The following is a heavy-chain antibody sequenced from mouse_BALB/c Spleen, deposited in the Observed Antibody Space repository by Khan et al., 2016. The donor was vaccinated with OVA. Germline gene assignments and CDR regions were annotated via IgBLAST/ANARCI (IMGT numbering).Heavy chain of an antibody. J-gene: IGHJ3*01. CDR1: GYTFSSYW. D-gene: IGHD1-1*01. CDR2: IDPSDSHT. CDR3: ARSYYYVSSTWFAY. Sequence: QVQLQQPGAELVKPGASVKLSCKASGYTFSSYWMHWVKQRPGQGLEWIGAIDPSDSHTNYNQKFKGKATLNVDKSSSTAYMHLSSLTSEDSAVYYCARSYYYVSSTWFAYWGQGTLVTVSA. V-gene: IGHV1-69*02.